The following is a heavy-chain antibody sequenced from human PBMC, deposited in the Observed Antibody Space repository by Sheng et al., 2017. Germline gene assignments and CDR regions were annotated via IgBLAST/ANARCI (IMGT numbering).Heavy chain of an antibody. J-gene: IGHJ4*02. Sequence: VQLVESGGGVVQPGYSLRLSCAASGFTFSTYGMHWVRQAPGKGLEWVAFIRYDGSKTYYADSVKGRFTITRDNSKNTLYLQMNSLRPEDTAIYSCAKDPGGLYYFEFWGQGALVAVSS. V-gene: IGHV3-30*02. CDR2: IRYDGSKT. CDR1: GFTFSTYG. CDR3: AKDPGGLYYFEF. D-gene: IGHD3-10*01.